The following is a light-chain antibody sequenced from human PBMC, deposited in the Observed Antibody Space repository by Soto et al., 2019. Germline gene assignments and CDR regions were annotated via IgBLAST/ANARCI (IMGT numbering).Light chain of an antibody. V-gene: IGKV3-11*01. J-gene: IGKJ5*01. CDR2: NAS. Sequence: EIVLTQSPATLSLSPGERAILYCRASQSVSTFLAWFQQKPGRPPRLLIYNASNRTTGIPARFSGSGSGTDFTLTISSLEPEDFAVYYCQQRGDWPPITFGQGTRLEIK. CDR3: QQRGDWPPIT. CDR1: QSVSTF.